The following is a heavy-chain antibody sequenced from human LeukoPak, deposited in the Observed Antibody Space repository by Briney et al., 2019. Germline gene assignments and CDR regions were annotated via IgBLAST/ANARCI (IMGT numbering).Heavy chain of an antibody. Sequence: SETLSLTCAVPGYSIRSGDYWGWIRQSPGKGLEWIGSIYHSGSTHYNPSLKSRVTISVDTSKNQFSLMLSSVTAADTAVYYCARQGGSSSPCYYYYMDVWGKGTTVTVSS. CDR2: IYHSGST. CDR1: GYSIRSGDY. CDR3: ARQGGSSSPCYYYYMDV. V-gene: IGHV4-38-2*01. D-gene: IGHD6-13*01. J-gene: IGHJ6*03.